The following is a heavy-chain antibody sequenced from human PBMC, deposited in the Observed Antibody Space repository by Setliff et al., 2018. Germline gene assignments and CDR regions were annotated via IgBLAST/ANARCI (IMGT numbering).Heavy chain of an antibody. Sequence: VASVKVSCKASGYTFSSYGFTWVRQAPGQGLEWMGMIITNTGKTSYPKKFQGRVTMTTDTYTGTGYMELRSLTSDDTAVYFCARFGGSCSSSSCYASDLWGQGTMVTVSS. CDR3: ARFGGSCSSSSCYASDL. V-gene: IGHV1-18*01. D-gene: IGHD2-2*01. CDR1: GYTFSSYG. J-gene: IGHJ3*01. CDR2: IITNTGKT.